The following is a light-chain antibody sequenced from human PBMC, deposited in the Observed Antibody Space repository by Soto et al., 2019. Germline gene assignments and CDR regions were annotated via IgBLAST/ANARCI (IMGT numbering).Light chain of an antibody. J-gene: IGKJ1*01. CDR2: GAS. V-gene: IGKV3-15*01. CDR1: QSVSSN. Sequence: DIVMTQSPATLSVSPGERATLSCRASQSVSSNLAWYQQKPGQAPRLLIYGASSRATGIPARFSGSGSGTDFTLTISSLQSEDFAVYYCQHYNNWPPWTFDQGTKVEIK. CDR3: QHYNNWPPWT.